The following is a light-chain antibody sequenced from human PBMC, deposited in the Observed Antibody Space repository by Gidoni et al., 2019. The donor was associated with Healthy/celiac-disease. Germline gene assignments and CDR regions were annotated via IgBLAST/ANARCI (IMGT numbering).Light chain of an antibody. Sequence: EIVLTQSPATLSLSPGERATLSCRASQSVSSYLAWYQQKPGQAPRLLIYDASNRATGIPARFSGSGSGTDFTLTISSLEPEDFAVYCCQQRSNWPGTFGGXTKVEIK. J-gene: IGKJ4*01. CDR1: QSVSSY. V-gene: IGKV3-11*01. CDR3: QQRSNWPGT. CDR2: DAS.